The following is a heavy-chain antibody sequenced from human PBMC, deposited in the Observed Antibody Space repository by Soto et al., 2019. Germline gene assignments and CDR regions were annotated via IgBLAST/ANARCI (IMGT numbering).Heavy chain of an antibody. J-gene: IGHJ5*02. V-gene: IGHV3-48*02. D-gene: IGHD3-16*01. Sequence: VQLAESGGGLVQPGGSLRLSCAASGFTFTSYSMNWVRQAPGQGLEWVSYITSKSTTIKYADSVKGRFTVSRDNAKNSLYLQLNSLRDEDTAVYYCAREMGACSDSSCYPGPYDSWGQGTLVTVSS. CDR3: AREMGACSDSSCYPGPYDS. CDR2: ITSKSTTI. CDR1: GFTFTSYS.